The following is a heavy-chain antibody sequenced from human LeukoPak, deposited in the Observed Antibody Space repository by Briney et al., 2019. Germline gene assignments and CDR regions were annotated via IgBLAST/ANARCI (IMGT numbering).Heavy chain of an antibody. Sequence: GGSLRLSCAASGFTFNTYSMSWVRQAPGKGLEWVSIISRTSESIFYADSVKGRFTISRDNSKNTLYLQMNSLRSEDTAVYYCATQTDYYYGIDYWGQGTLVTVSS. CDR3: ATQTDYYYGIDY. CDR2: ISRTSESI. CDR1: GFTFNTYS. J-gene: IGHJ4*02. D-gene: IGHD3-22*01. V-gene: IGHV3-21*04.